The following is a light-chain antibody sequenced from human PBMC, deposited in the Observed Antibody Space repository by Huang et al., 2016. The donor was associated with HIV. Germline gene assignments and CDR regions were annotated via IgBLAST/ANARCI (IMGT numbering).Light chain of an antibody. CDR2: DAS. CDR1: ESVSSS. V-gene: IGKV3-15*01. J-gene: IGKJ5*01. CDR3: QQYNDWPPIT. Sequence: EIVMTQSPDTLSVFPGERVTLSCRASESVSSSLAWYQQKSGQAPRRLIYDASTRATGIPARFSGSVSGTEFTLTINSLLSEDFAVYYCQQYNDWPPITFGQGTRLDMK.